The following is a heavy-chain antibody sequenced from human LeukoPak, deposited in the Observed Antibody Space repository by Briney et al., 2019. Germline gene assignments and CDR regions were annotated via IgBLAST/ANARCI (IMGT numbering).Heavy chain of an antibody. V-gene: IGHV3-21*01. CDR1: GFTFSSYS. CDR3: ARAIMTTVTAAVDP. CDR2: ISSSSSYI. D-gene: IGHD4-17*01. J-gene: IGHJ5*02. Sequence: GGSLRLSCAASGFTFSSYSMNWVRQAPGKGPEWVSSISSSSSYIYYADSVKGRFTISRDNAKNSLYLQMNSLRAEDTAVYYCARAIMTTVTAAVDPWGQGTLVTVSS.